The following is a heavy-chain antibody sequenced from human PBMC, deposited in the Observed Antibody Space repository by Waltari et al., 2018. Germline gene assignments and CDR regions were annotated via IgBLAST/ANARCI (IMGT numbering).Heavy chain of an antibody. D-gene: IGHD6-6*01. J-gene: IGHJ4*02. CDR3: ARTPIEYSSSPEIDY. Sequence: QVQLQESGPGLVKPSQTLSLTCTVSGGSISSGSYYWSWIRPPAGKGLEWIGRIYTSGSTNYNPSLKSRVTISVDTSKNQFSLKLSSVTAADTAVYYCARTPIEYSSSPEIDYWGQGTLVTVSS. V-gene: IGHV4-61*02. CDR2: IYTSGST. CDR1: GGSISSGSYY.